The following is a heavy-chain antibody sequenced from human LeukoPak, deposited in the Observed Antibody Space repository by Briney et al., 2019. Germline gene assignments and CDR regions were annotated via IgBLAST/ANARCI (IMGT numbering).Heavy chain of an antibody. V-gene: IGHV1-69*04. CDR2: IIPILGIA. CDR3: ARDWGGLRFLEWSHKGYWFDP. D-gene: IGHD3-3*01. J-gene: IGHJ5*02. Sequence: SVKVSCKASGGTFSSYTISWVRQAPGQGLEWTGRIIPILGIANYAQKFQGRVTITADKSTSTAYMELSSLRSEDTAVYYCARDWGGLRFLEWSHKGYWFDPWGQGTLVTVSS. CDR1: GGTFSSYT.